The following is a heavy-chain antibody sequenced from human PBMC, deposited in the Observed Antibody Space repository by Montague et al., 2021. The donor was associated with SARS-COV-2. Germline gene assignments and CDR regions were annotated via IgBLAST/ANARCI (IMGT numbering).Heavy chain of an antibody. Sequence: SETLSLTCTVSGGSISGSNYYWAWIRQPPGKGLEWIGSIHYSGSTYDNPSLKSRVSISVDTSKNQFSLKLNSVTAADTAVYYCARILLELPGDYWGQGTLVTGSS. D-gene: IGHD1-7*01. J-gene: IGHJ4*02. CDR3: ARILLELPGDY. CDR1: GGSISGSNYY. CDR2: IHYSGST. V-gene: IGHV4-39*01.